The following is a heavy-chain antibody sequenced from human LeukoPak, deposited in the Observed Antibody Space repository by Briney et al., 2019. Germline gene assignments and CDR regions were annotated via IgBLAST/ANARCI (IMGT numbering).Heavy chain of an antibody. CDR1: GYTFTSYG. CDR3: ARGHYFDTFDI. Sequence: GASVKVSCKASGYTFTSYGINWVRQAPGQGLEWMGWISAYNGNTNYAQKFQGRVTMTRNTSINTAYMELSSLRSEDTAVYFCARGHYFDTFDIWGQGTRVSVSS. CDR2: ISAYNGNT. J-gene: IGHJ3*02. V-gene: IGHV1-18*01. D-gene: IGHD3-10*01.